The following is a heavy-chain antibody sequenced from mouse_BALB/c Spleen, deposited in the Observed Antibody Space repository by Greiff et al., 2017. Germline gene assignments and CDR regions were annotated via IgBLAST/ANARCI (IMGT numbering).Heavy chain of an antibody. CDR3: TRVGHEGFAY. Sequence: QVQLKESGAELVKPWASVKLSCKASGYTFTSYYMYWVKQRPGQGLEWIGEINPSNGGTNFNEKFKSKATLTVDKSPSTAYMQLSSLTSEDSAVYYCTRVGHEGFAYWGQGTLVTVSA. CDR1: GYTFTSYY. J-gene: IGHJ3*01. V-gene: IGHV1S81*02. CDR2: INPSNGGT. D-gene: IGHD6-1*01.